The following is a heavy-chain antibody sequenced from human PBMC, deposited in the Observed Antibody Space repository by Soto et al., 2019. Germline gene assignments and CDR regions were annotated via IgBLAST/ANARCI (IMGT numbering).Heavy chain of an antibody. J-gene: IGHJ4*02. CDR1: GSSFSDYS. D-gene: IGHD2-15*01. V-gene: IGHV4-34*01. CDR2: INHTGTT. CDR3: ARLVVVAPVANV. Sequence: PPETLSLTCSIYGSSFSDYSWSWIRQPPGKGLQWIGEINHTGTTYYSPSLKSRVTISADTSKKQFSLRLDSATAADTAVYYCARLVVVAPVANVWGQGDLVNGSA.